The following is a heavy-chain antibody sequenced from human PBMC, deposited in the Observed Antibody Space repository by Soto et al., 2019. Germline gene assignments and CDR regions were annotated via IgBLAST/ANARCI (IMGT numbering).Heavy chain of an antibody. Sequence: QVQLVESGGGVVQPGRSLRLSCAASGFTFSSYAMHWVRQAPGKGLEWVAVISYDGSNKYYADSVKGRFTISRDNAKNTLYLQMNSLRAEDTAVYYCARGLDYYYGMDVW. CDR2: ISYDGSNK. V-gene: IGHV3-30-3*01. J-gene: IGHJ6*01. CDR3: ARGLDYYYGMDV. CDR1: GFTFSSYA.